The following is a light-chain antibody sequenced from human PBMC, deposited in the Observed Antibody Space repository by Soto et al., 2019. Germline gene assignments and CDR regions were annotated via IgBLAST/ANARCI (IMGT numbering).Light chain of an antibody. CDR2: DTP. Sequence: EMVMTQSPATLSVSPGERATLSCRASRSVSSKLAWYQQKPGQAPRLLIYDTPTRATGIPARFSGSGSGTEFTLTISSLQSEDFAVYYCQQYSNWPPITFGQGTRLEIK. CDR1: RSVSSK. CDR3: QQYSNWPPIT. J-gene: IGKJ5*01. V-gene: IGKV3-15*01.